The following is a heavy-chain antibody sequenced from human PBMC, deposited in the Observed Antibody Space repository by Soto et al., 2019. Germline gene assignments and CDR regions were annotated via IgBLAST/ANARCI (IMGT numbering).Heavy chain of an antibody. CDR3: APRPKSYYYYGMDV. Sequence: SETLSLTCAVYGGSFSGYYWSWIRQPPGKGLEWIGEINHSGSTNYNPSLKSRVTISVDTSKNQFSLKLSSVTAADTAVYYCAPRPKSYYYYGMDVWGQGTTVTVSS. CDR2: INHSGST. J-gene: IGHJ6*02. V-gene: IGHV4-34*01. D-gene: IGHD6-6*01. CDR1: GGSFSGYY.